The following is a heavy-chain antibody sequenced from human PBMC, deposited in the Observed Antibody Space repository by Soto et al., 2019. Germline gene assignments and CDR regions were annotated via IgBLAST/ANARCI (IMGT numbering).Heavy chain of an antibody. CDR2: ISPFSGDV. D-gene: IGHD1-26*01. CDR3: ASGGAGPGPFTWELPDH. J-gene: IGHJ4*02. CDR1: GNTFTYRY. Sequence: QMQLVQSGAEVKKTGSSATVSCKALGNTFTYRYLHWVRQAPGQALEWMGWISPFSGDVHYAQKFQQRVTITRDRSINTAYMQMSSLRSEYTAMYFCASGGAGPGPFTWELPDHWGQGTLVTVSS. V-gene: IGHV1-45*02.